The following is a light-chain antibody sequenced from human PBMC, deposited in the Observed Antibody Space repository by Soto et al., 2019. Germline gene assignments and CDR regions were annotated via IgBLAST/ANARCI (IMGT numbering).Light chain of an antibody. CDR2: DAS. CDR1: QGIGDT. CDR3: QQRSNWPPNT. Sequence: EVVVRQSQTTLSVSPGGGPTLSCRASQGIGDTLAWYQHKPPQTPRLLXYDASNRATGIPARFSGSGSATDFTPTISSLEPEDFAVYYCQQRSNWPPNTFGQGTRLEIK. V-gene: IGKV3-11*01. J-gene: IGKJ5*01.